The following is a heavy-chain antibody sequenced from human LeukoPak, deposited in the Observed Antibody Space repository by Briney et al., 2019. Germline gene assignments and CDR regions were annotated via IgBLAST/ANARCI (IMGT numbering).Heavy chain of an antibody. Sequence: QPGGSLILSCAASGFTFYNYWMHWVRQAPGKGLEWISRINNPGSSATYADALKGRFTMSRDNGKNTVHLQMDGLRADDTAIYYCARTYCSPTSCLSIAFDLGGQGTMVTVS. D-gene: IGHD2-2*01. CDR3: ARTYCSPTSCLSIAFDL. J-gene: IGHJ3*01. CDR2: INNPGSSA. CDR1: GFTFYNYW. V-gene: IGHV3-74*03.